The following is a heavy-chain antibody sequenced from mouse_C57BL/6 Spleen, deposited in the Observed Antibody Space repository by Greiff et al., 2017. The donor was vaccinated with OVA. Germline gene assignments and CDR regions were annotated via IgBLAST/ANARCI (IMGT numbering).Heavy chain of an antibody. J-gene: IGHJ2*01. CDR2: IYPRSGNT. V-gene: IGHV1-81*01. D-gene: IGHD1-1*01. CDR3: ARGATVVATRLFDY. CDR1: GYTFTSYG. Sequence: VQLQESGAELARPGASVKLSCKASGYTFTSYGISWVKQRTGQGLEWIGEIYPRSGNTYYNEKFKGKATLTADKSSSTAYMELRSLTSEDSAVYFCARGATVVATRLFDYWGQGTTLTVSS.